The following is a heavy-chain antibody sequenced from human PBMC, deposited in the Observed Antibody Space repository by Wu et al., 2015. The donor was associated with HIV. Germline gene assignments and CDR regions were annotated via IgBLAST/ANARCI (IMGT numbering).Heavy chain of an antibody. V-gene: IGHV1-46*01. CDR3: ARANYDSSGYYLGWFDS. J-gene: IGHJ5*01. CDR2: INPSGGST. D-gene: IGHD3-22*01. Sequence: QVQLVQSGAEVKKPGASVKVSCKASGYTFTSYYMHWVRQAPGQGLEWMGIINPSGGSTSYAQKFQGRVTMTRDTSTSTVYMELSSLRSEDTAVYYCARANYDSSGYYLGWFDSWGQGTLVTVSS. CDR1: GYTFTSYY.